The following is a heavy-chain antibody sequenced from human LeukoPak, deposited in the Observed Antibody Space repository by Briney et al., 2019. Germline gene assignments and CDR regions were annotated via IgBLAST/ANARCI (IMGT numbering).Heavy chain of an antibody. J-gene: IGHJ6*03. V-gene: IGHV1-69*06. D-gene: IGHD6-13*01. CDR2: IIPIFGTA. Sequence: ASVTVSFKASGGTFSIYAISWVRQAPGQGLEWMGGIIPIFGTANYAQKFQGRVTITADKSTSTAYMELSSLRSEDTAVYYCARVYEIAAAGTGYYYYYYMDVWGKGTTVTVSS. CDR3: ARVYEIAAAGTGYYYYYYMDV. CDR1: GGTFSIYA.